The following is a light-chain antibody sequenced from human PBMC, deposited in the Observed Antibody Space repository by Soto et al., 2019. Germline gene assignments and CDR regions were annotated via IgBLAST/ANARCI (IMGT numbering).Light chain of an antibody. Sequence: DIQMTQSPSTLSASVGDGVTVTCRASQSISSWLAWYQQKPGKAPKLLIYKASSLESGVPSRFSGSGSGTDFTLTITSLQPEDFATYYCQQRYSTPPITFGQGTRRAIK. CDR1: QSISSW. CDR3: QQRYSTPPIT. J-gene: IGKJ5*01. V-gene: IGKV1-5*03. CDR2: KAS.